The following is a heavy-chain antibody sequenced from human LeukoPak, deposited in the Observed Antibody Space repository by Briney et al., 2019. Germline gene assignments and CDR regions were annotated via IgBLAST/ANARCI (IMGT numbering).Heavy chain of an antibody. CDR3: ARGPVDVRYCSGGSCRNWFDP. J-gene: IGHJ5*02. Sequence: SETLSLTCAVYGGSFSGYYWSWIRQPPGKGLEWIGEINHSGSTNYNPSLKSRVTISVDTSKNQFSLKPSPVTAADTAVYYCARGPVDVRYCSGGSCRNWFDPWGQGTLVTVSS. V-gene: IGHV4-34*01. CDR2: INHSGST. D-gene: IGHD2-15*01. CDR1: GGSFSGYY.